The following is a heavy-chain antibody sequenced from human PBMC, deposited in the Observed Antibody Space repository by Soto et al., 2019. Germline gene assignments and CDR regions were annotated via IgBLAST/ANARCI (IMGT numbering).Heavy chain of an antibody. CDR2: IYYSGST. CDR3: ARALILTGYYIHDAFDI. Sequence: LSLTCAVSGGSISSGGYSWSWIRQPPGKGLEWIGYIYYSGSTYYNPSLKSRVTISVDTSKNQFSLKLSSVTAADTAVYYCARALILTGYYIHDAFDIWGQGTMVTVSS. V-gene: IGHV4-31*11. J-gene: IGHJ3*02. CDR1: GGSISSGGYS. D-gene: IGHD3-9*01.